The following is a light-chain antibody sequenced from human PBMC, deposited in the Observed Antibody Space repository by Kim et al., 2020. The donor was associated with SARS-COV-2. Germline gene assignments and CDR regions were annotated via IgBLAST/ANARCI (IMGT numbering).Light chain of an antibody. CDR2: DGY. V-gene: IGKV3-11*01. Sequence: ELTQSPATLSLSPGERATFSCRASHDVGGFLAWYQQKSGQAPRLLIYDGYLRADDVPARFSGSESGTEFTLTITNVEPDDFAVYFCQLRGDWPPLTFGQGTRLEIK. CDR1: HDVGGF. J-gene: IGKJ5*01. CDR3: QLRGDWPPLT.